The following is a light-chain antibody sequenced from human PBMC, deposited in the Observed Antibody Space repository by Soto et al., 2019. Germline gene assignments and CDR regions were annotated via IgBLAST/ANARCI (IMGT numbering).Light chain of an antibody. CDR2: GAS. CDR3: QQYGSSPLT. CDR1: QSVSSRW. J-gene: IGKJ2*01. V-gene: IGKV3-20*01. Sequence: EIVLTQSPGTLSLSPGEGATLSCRASQSVSSRWLVWYQQKPGQAPRLLIYGASSMATGIPDRFSSSGSGTDFTLTISRLKPEDFAVYYCQQYGSSPLTFGQGTKVEMK.